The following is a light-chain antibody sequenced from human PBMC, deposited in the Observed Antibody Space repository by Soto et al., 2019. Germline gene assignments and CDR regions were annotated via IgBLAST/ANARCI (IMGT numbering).Light chain of an antibody. J-gene: IGKJ5*01. CDR3: QHFKSFPIT. CDR1: QGISTL. V-gene: IGKV1-13*02. CDR2: ESS. Sequence: AIPLTPSPSSLSSSLGDRVTITFRASQGISTLLAWYQQKPGKAPKVLIYESSLLQSGVPSRFSGSGSGTDFTLTISSLQPEDFATYYCQHFKSFPITFGQGTRL.